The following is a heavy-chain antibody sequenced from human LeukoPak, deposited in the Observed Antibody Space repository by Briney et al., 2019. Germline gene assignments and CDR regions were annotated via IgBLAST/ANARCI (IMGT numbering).Heavy chain of an antibody. CDR2: ISSSSYI. Sequence: GGSLRLSCAASGFTFSSYSMNWVRQAPGKGLEWVSSISSSSYIYYADSVKGRFTISRDNAKNSLYLQMNSLRAEDTAVYYCARTRPTTADAFDIWGQGTMVTVSS. V-gene: IGHV3-21*01. J-gene: IGHJ3*02. CDR3: ARTRPTTADAFDI. D-gene: IGHD4-17*01. CDR1: GFTFSSYS.